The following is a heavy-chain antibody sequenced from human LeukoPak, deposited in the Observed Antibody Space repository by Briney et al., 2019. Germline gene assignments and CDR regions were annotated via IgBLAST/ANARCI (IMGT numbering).Heavy chain of an antibody. CDR2: ISYDGSNK. CDR3: AKQSRSGYSRGYFDL. D-gene: IGHD5-12*01. CDR1: GFTFSSYG. Sequence: GRSLRLSCAASGFTFSSYGMHWVRQARGKGLEWVAVISYDGSNKYYADSVKGRFTISRDNSKNTLYLQMNSLRAEDTAVYYCAKQSRSGYSRGYFDLWGRGTLVTVSS. V-gene: IGHV3-30*18. J-gene: IGHJ2*01.